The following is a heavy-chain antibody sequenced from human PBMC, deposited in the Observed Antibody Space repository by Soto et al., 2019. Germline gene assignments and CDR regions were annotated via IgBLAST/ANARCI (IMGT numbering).Heavy chain of an antibody. D-gene: IGHD4-17*01. CDR2: INSDGSHT. J-gene: IGHJ5*01. Sequence: EVQLVESGGGLVQPGGSLRLSCAASGFTFFAYWIHWVRQVPGKGLVWVSRINSDGSHTSYADSVRGRFTISRDNSKNTVDLQMNSLAAEDTADYYCAKEGDYDDDAGENWFDSWGQGSLVTVSS. CDR3: AKEGDYDDDAGENWFDS. V-gene: IGHV3-74*01. CDR1: GFTFFAYW.